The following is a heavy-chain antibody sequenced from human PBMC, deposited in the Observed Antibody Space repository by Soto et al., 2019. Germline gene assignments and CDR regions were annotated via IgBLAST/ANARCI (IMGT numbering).Heavy chain of an antibody. J-gene: IGHJ4*02. CDR2: MNTDSGNT. CDR3: ARGRRMTTVGDFDY. CDR1: GYTFTTYD. Sequence: QVQLVQSGAEVKKPGASVKVSCKASGYTFTTYDINWVRQATGQGLEWMGWMNTDSGNTGCAQKFQGRITSTTSTTVSTPHMEPSGLRSEDTGVYYRARGRRMTTVGDFDYWGWGTLVTVSS. V-gene: IGHV1-8*01. D-gene: IGHD4-4*01.